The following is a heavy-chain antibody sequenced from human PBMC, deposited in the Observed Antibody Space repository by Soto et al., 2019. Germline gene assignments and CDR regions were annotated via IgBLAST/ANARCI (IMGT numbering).Heavy chain of an antibody. D-gene: IGHD3-10*01. Sequence: GSGRTLGKPSKTLTLTCPYSGFSLSTSGVGVGWIRQPPGKALEWLALIYWDDDKRYSPSLKSRLTITKDTSKNQVVLTMTNMEPVDTATYYCAHSYYGSGLWGQGTLVTVPS. J-gene: IGHJ4*02. CDR2: IYWDDDK. CDR1: GFSLSTSGVG. CDR3: AHSYYGSGL. V-gene: IGHV2-5*02.